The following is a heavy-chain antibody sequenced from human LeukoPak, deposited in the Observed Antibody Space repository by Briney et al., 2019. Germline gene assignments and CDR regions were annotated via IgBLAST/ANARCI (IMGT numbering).Heavy chain of an antibody. Sequence: GGSLRLSCAASGFTVSTNYMNWVRQAPGKGLDWVSYISTSGSTIYYADSVKGRFTISRDNAKNSLYLQMNSLRAEDTAVYYCATSRGSWPDYFDYWGQGTLVTVSS. V-gene: IGHV3-48*03. CDR3: ATSRGSWPDYFDY. J-gene: IGHJ4*02. D-gene: IGHD6-13*01. CDR2: ISTSGSTI. CDR1: GFTVSTNY.